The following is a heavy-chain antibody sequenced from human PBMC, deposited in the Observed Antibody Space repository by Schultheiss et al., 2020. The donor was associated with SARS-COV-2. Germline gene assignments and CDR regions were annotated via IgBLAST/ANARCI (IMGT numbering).Heavy chain of an antibody. J-gene: IGHJ5*02. Sequence: SVKVSCKASGGTFSSYAISWVRQAPGQGLEWMGGIIPILGTANYAQKFQGRVTITADESTSTAYMELSSLRSEDTAVYYCATGGIPAAIRGWFDPWGQGTLVTVSS. CDR2: IIPILGTA. CDR1: GGTFSSYA. D-gene: IGHD2-2*02. V-gene: IGHV1-69*13. CDR3: ATGGIPAAIRGWFDP.